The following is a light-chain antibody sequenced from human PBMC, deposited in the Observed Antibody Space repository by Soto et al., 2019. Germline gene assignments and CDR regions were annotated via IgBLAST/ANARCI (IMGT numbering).Light chain of an antibody. Sequence: PSSFSASSGYIVTITCLSIQGISSYLAWYQQKPGKAPKLLIYAASTLQSGVPSMFSGSGSGTEFTLTISSLQSEDFAVYYCQHHSNWPPAITFGQGTRLEIK. CDR2: AAS. V-gene: IGKV1-8*01. J-gene: IGKJ5*01. CDR3: QHHSNWPPAIT. CDR1: QGISSY.